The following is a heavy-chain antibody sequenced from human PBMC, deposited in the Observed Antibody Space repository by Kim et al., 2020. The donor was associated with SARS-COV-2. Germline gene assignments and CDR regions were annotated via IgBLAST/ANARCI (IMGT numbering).Heavy chain of an antibody. CDR2: GNP. V-gene: IGHV7-4-1*02. Sequence: GNPTYARGLTGRFVFPLDTSVSTAYLQVSSLKAEDTAVYYCARDSTGYFDSWGQGTLVTVSS. CDR3: ARDSTGYFDS. J-gene: IGHJ4*02. D-gene: IGHD2-8*02.